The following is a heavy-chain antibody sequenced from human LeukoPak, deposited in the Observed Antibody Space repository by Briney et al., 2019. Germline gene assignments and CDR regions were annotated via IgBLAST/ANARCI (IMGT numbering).Heavy chain of an antibody. Sequence: GGSLRLSCAASGFTFSSYSMSWVRQAPGKGLEWVSAIIGIGGSTYYADSVKGRFTISRDNSKNTLYLQMNSLRAADTAVYYCAKGTVTTRGYFDYWGQGTLVTVSS. CDR3: AKGTVTTRGYFDY. CDR1: GFTFSSYS. D-gene: IGHD4-17*01. CDR2: IIGIGGST. J-gene: IGHJ4*02. V-gene: IGHV3-23*01.